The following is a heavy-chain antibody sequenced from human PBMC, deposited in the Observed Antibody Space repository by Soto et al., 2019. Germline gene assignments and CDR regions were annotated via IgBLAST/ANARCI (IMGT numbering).Heavy chain of an antibody. D-gene: IGHD2-15*01. Sequence: ASVKVSCKASGYTFTSYYMQWVRQAPGQGLEWMGIINPSGGSTSYAQKFQGRVTMTRDTSTSTVYMELSSLRSEDTAVYYCARDKGREYCSGGSCYWSYGMYVWGQGTTVTVSS. CDR3: ARDKGREYCSGGSCYWSYGMYV. V-gene: IGHV1-46*01. CDR2: INPSGGST. CDR1: GYTFTSYY. J-gene: IGHJ6*02.